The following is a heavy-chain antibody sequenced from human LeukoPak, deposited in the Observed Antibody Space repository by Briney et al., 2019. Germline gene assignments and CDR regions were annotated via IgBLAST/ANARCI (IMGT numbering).Heavy chain of an antibody. Sequence: GASLRLSCTGSGFIFNSYGISWVRQAPGKGLEWVECISSSTSNIFYADSVKGRFTISRDHAKDSVLLQMNSLRVEDTALYFCARDGVMAETPFYFDSWGQGALVTVSS. D-gene: IGHD2-21*01. CDR1: GFIFNSYG. CDR3: ARDGVMAETPFYFDS. J-gene: IGHJ4*02. V-gene: IGHV3-21*04. CDR2: ISSSTSNI.